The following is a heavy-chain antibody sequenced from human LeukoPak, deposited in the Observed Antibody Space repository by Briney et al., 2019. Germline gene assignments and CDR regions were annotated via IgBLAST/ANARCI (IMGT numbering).Heavy chain of an antibody. CDR1: GGSISSSSYY. CDR2: IYYSGSP. D-gene: IGHD3-10*01. CDR3: ARGGASYYYGSGSIDY. Sequence: SETLSLTCTVSGGSISSSSYYWGWIRQPPGKGLEWIGSIYYSGSPYYNPSLKSRVTISVDTSKNQFSLKLSSVTAADTAVYYCARGGASYYYGSGSIDYWGQGALVTVSS. J-gene: IGHJ4*02. V-gene: IGHV4-39*01.